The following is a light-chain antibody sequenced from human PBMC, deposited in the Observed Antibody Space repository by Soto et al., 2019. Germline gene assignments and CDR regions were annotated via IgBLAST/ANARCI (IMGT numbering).Light chain of an antibody. CDR2: GNS. CDR1: SSNIGAGYD. Sequence: SVLTQPPSVSGAPGQRVTISCTVRSSNIGAGYDVHWYQQLPGTAPKLLIYGNSNRPSGVPDRFSGSKSGTSASLAITGLQAEDEPDYYCQSYDSSLSGCAFGTGTKDTVL. J-gene: IGLJ1*01. V-gene: IGLV1-40*01. CDR3: QSYDSSLSGCA.